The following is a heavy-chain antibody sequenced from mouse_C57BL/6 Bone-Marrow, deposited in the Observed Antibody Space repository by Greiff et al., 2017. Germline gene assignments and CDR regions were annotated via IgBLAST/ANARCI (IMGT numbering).Heavy chain of an antibody. J-gene: IGHJ2*01. CDR3: ARRGYGSSYVDY. CDR1: GFTFSSYT. Sequence: EVKLMESGGGLVKPGGSLKLSCAASGFTFSSYTMSWVRQTPEKRLEWVATISGGGGNPYYPDSVKGRFTISRDNAKNTLYLQMSSLRSEDTALYYCARRGYGSSYVDYWGQGTTLTVSS. D-gene: IGHD1-1*01. CDR2: ISGGGGNP. V-gene: IGHV5-9*01.